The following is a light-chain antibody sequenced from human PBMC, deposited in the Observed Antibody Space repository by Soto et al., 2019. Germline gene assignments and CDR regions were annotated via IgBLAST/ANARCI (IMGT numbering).Light chain of an antibody. CDR1: SSDVGSYNL. CDR3: CSYAGSSTFV. Sequence: QSALTQPASVSGSPGQSITISCTGTSSDVGSYNLVSWYQQHPGKAPKLMIYEVSKRPSGVSNRFSGSKSGNTASLTSSGLQAEDEADYYCCSYAGSSTFVFGGGTKLTVL. V-gene: IGLV2-23*02. CDR2: EVS. J-gene: IGLJ3*02.